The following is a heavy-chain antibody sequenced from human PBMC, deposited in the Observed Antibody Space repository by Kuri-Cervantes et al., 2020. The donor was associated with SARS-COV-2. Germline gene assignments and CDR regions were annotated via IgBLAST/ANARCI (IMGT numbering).Heavy chain of an antibody. Sequence: GSLRLSCTVSGGSISSYYWSWIRQPPGKGLEWIGYISYSGSTDYNPSLKSRVTISVDTSENQFSLKVSSVTAADTAVYYCARRGYINGRIHYHYMDVWGKGTTVTVSS. CDR1: GGSISSYY. CDR2: ISYSGST. CDR3: ARRGYINGRIHYHYMDV. D-gene: IGHD5-18*01. V-gene: IGHV4-59*08. J-gene: IGHJ6*03.